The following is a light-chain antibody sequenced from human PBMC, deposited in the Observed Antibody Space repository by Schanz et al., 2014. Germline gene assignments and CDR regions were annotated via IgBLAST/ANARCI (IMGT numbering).Light chain of an antibody. Sequence: EIVLTQSPGTLSLSPGERATLSCGASQSVSNNFLAWYQQKPGLAPRLLIYDASRRATGIPDRFSGSGSGTDFTLTITRLETEDFAVYYCQQYGTPPRTFGQGTKVEIK. CDR3: QQYGTPPRT. J-gene: IGKJ1*01. CDR1: QSVSNNF. CDR2: DAS. V-gene: IGKV3D-20*01.